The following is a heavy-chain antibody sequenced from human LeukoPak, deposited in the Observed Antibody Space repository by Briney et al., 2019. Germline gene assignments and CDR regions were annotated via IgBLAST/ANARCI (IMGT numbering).Heavy chain of an antibody. V-gene: IGHV3-30*02. CDR3: AKDYYDSSGYYFAEYFQH. Sequence: GGSLRLSCAASGFTFSSYGMHWARQAPGKGLEWVAFIRYDGSNKYYADSVKGRFTISRDNSKNTLYLQMNSLRAEDTAVYYCAKDYYDSSGYYFAEYFQHWGQGTLVTVSS. J-gene: IGHJ1*01. D-gene: IGHD3-22*01. CDR2: IRYDGSNK. CDR1: GFTFSSYG.